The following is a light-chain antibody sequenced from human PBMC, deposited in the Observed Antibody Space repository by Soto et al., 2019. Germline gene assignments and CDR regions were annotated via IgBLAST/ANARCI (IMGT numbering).Light chain of an antibody. CDR1: RSLLLSNGKSY. J-gene: IGKJ1*01. CDR3: MQSLHFPLT. CDR2: EVS. V-gene: IGKV2-29*03. Sequence: DIVMTQTPLSLSVTPGQPASISCKSSRSLLLSNGKSYLYWYLQRAGQPPQLLIYEVSSRFSGVPDRFSGSGSGTDFTLQISRVEAEDVGVYYCMQSLHFPLTFGQGTKVEIK.